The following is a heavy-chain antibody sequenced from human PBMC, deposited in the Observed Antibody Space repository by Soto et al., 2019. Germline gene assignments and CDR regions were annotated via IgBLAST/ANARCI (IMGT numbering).Heavy chain of an antibody. V-gene: IGHV3-30*18. J-gene: IGHJ4*02. D-gene: IGHD1-7*01. CDR2: ISNDGSNK. CDR1: GFTFNTYG. CDR3: ANWNYPQSD. Sequence: QVQLVESGGGVVQPGKSLRLSCAASGFTFNTYGMHWVRQAPGKGPEWVAVISNDGSNKYYADSVKGRFTISRDNSKNTLYLQMNSLRAEDTAVYYCANWNYPQSDWGQGTQVTVSS.